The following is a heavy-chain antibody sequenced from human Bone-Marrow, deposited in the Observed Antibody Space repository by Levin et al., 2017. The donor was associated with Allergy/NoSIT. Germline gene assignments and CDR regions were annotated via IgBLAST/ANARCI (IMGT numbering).Heavy chain of an antibody. Sequence: PGESLKISCTASGLTVSQIYMNWVRQAPGKGLEWVSVIYSGGSTNYADSVTGRFTISRDNSKNTLYLQMNSVRAEDTAIYYCARGRRIVGTNPVWYGFDLWGQGTMVTVSS. V-gene: IGHV3-66*01. CDR1: GLTVSQIY. CDR3: ARGRRIVGTNPVWYGFDL. J-gene: IGHJ3*01. D-gene: IGHD1-26*01. CDR2: IYSGGST.